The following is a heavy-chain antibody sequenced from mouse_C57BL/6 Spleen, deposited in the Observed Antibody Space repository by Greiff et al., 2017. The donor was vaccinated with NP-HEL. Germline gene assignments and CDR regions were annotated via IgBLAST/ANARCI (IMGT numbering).Heavy chain of an antibody. V-gene: IGHV1-81*01. CDR2: IYPRSGNT. D-gene: IGHD1-1*01. CDR3: ARRPLRYLDY. J-gene: IGHJ2*01. CDR1: GYTFTSYG. Sequence: QVQLKESGAELARPGASVKLSCKASGYTFTSYGISWVKQRTGQGLEWIGEIYPRSGNTYYNEKFKGKATLTADKSSSTAYMELRSLTSEDSAVYFCARRPLRYLDYWGKGTTLTVSS.